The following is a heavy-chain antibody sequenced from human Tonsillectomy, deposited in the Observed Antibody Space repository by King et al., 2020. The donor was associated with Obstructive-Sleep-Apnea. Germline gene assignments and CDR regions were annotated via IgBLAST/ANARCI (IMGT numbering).Heavy chain of an antibody. D-gene: IGHD3-10*01. CDR3: ARGGGESLYYYYYGMDV. CDR1: GFTFSSYG. CDR2: IWYDGSNK. Sequence: VQLVESGGGVVQPGRSLRLSCAASGFTFSSYGMNWGRQAPGKGLEWVAGIWYDGSNKYYADSVKGRFTISRDNSKNTLFLQMNSLRAEDTAVYYCARGGGESLYYYYYGMDVWGQGTTVTVSS. J-gene: IGHJ6*02. V-gene: IGHV3-33*01.